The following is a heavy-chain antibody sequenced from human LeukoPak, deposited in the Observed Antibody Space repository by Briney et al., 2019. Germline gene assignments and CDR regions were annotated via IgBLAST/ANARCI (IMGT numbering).Heavy chain of an antibody. J-gene: IGHJ3*01. CDR2: INHSGTT. CDR1: GGSFSGYC. V-gene: IGHV4-34*01. CDR3: ARGGATVLAFDV. Sequence: SETLSLTCAVYGGSFSGYCWSWIRQPPGKGLEWIGEINHSGTTNYNPSLKSRVTMSVDTSKNQFSLKLNSVTAADTAVYYCARGGATVLAFDVWGQGTVVTVSS. D-gene: IGHD4-11*01.